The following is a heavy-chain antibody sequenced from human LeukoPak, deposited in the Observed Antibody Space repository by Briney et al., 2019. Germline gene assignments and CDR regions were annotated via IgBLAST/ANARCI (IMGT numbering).Heavy chain of an antibody. CDR1: GGSISSYY. V-gene: IGHV4-59*01. D-gene: IGHD3-9*01. CDR3: ASSSVLRYFDWLPMPFDY. J-gene: IGHJ4*02. CDR2: IYYSGST. Sequence: SETLSLTCTVSGGSISSYYWSWIRQPPGKGLEWIGYIYYSGSTNYNPSLKSRVTISVDTSKNQFSLKLSSVTAADTVVYYCASSSVLRYFDWLPMPFDYWGQGTLVTVSS.